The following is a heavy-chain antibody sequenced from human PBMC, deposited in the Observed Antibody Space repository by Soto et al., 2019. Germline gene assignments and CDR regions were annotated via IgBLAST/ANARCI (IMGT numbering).Heavy chain of an antibody. J-gene: IGHJ6*03. CDR2: VIPMHGSE. Sequence: VQLVQSGAEMKKPGSSVRVSCKASGGSFNGYFITWVRQAPGQGLEWVGRVIPMHGSENHARKFRDRITLTADTLTKTGYVELRSQLAEDKAVSDAATGVNTSGYRRYTDVW. CDR3: ATGVNTSGYRRYTDV. CDR1: GGSFNGYF. V-gene: IGHV1-69*08. D-gene: IGHD2-2*03.